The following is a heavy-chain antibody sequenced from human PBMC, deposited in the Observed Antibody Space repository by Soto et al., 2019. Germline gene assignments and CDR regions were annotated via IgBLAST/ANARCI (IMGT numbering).Heavy chain of an antibody. V-gene: IGHV4-34*01. CDR3: ARDKITGLFDY. CDR1: GGSFSGYY. J-gene: IGHJ4*02. D-gene: IGHD2-8*02. Sequence: SQTLSLTCAVYGGSFSGYYWTWIRQPPGTGLEWIGEINHSGSTNYNPSLKSRVTISVDTSKNQFSLKLTSVTAADTAVYYCARDKITGLFDYWGQGTLVTAPQ. CDR2: INHSGST.